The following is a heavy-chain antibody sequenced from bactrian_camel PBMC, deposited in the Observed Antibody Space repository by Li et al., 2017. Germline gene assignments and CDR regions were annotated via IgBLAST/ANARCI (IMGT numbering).Heavy chain of an antibody. CDR1: GFTDNTYF. CDR3: ATVSWYYDY. J-gene: IGHJ4*01. V-gene: IGHV3S1*01. CDR2: IEYSDSTT. Sequence: VQLVESGGGLVQPGGSLRLSCAASGFTDNTYFMAWFRQAPGKEREGVARIEYSDSTTYADSVRGRFTISRDNLQMNSLKSEDTGLYYCATVSWYYDYWGQGTQVTVS. D-gene: IGHD6*01.